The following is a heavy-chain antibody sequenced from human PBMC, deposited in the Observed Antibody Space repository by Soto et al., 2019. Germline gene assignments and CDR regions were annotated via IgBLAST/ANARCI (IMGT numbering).Heavy chain of an antibody. CDR1: GYTFTSYG. CDR2: ISAYNGNT. J-gene: IGHJ4*02. V-gene: IGHV1-18*01. Sequence: ASVKVSCKASGYTFTSYGISWVRQPPGQGLEWMGWISAYNGNTNYAQKLQGRVTMTTDTSTSIAYMELRSLRSDDTAVYYCARDANPKAVAGTEIDYWGQGTLVTVSS. CDR3: ARDANPKAVAGTEIDY. D-gene: IGHD6-19*01.